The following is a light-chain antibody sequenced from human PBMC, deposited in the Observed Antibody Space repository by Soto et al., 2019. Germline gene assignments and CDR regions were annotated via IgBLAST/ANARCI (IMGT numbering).Light chain of an antibody. J-gene: IGKJ4*01. CDR2: GAS. CDR1: QSVSSSY. CDR3: QQYGLSRTLT. V-gene: IGKV3-20*01. Sequence: EIVLTQSPGTLSLSPGERATLSCRASQSVSSSYLAWYQQKPGQAPRLLIYGASSRATGIPDRFSGSGSGTDFTLTISRLEPEDFAVYFCQQYGLSRTLTFGGGTKVEIK.